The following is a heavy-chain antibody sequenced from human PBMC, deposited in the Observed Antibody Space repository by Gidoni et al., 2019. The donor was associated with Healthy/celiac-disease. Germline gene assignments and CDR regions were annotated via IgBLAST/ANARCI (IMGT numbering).Heavy chain of an antibody. V-gene: IGHV3-23*01. D-gene: IGHD3-3*01. CDR3: AKLNFGVAYYFDY. Sequence: EVQLLESGGGSVQPGGSLRLSCAASGFPFSSYAMSWVRQAPGKGLEWGSDMSGSGGSTYYADSVKGRFTISRDNSKNTLYLQMNSLRAEDTAVYYCAKLNFGVAYYFDYWGQGTLVTVSS. CDR2: MSGSGGST. CDR1: GFPFSSYA. J-gene: IGHJ4*02.